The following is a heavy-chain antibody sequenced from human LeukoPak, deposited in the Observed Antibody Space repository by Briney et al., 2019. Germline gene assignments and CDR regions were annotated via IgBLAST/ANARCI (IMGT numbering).Heavy chain of an antibody. D-gene: IGHD2-21*01. CDR3: ARRGEWIAWNFDY. J-gene: IGHJ4*02. V-gene: IGHV4-34*01. CDR2: INYSGSS. Sequence: RPSDTLSLTCAVNGGAFSGYYWSWIRQPPGKGLEWIGEINYSGSSISNTSLESRVTMSIDTTKKRFSLILSSVPAADTAVYYCARRGEWIAWNFDYWDQGSLVTVSS. CDR1: GGAFSGYY.